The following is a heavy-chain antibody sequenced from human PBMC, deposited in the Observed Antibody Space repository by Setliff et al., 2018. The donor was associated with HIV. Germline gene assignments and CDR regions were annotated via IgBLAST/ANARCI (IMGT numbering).Heavy chain of an antibody. CDR2: IHNNEDT. D-gene: IGHD6-13*01. Sequence: SETLSLTCTVPGGSIRSSSYYWGWIRQPPGKALEWIGIIHNNEDTYQNPSLKSRVAISVDTSKNHFSLRLSSVTAADTAVYYCMRRGQQLPTDAFALWGQGTKVTVS. CDR1: GGSIRSSSYY. V-gene: IGHV4-39*02. J-gene: IGHJ3*01. CDR3: MRRGQQLPTDAFAL.